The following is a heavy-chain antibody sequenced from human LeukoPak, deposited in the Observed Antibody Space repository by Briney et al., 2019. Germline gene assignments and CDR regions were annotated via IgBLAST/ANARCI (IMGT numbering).Heavy chain of an antibody. D-gene: IGHD1-26*01. J-gene: IGHJ6*02. V-gene: IGHV4-59*01. Sequence: PSETLSLTCSVSDGSINSYYWNWIRRPPGKGLEWIGYIYYNGNTNYSPFLKSRVTMSVDTSKNLFSLKVSSVTAADTAVYYCARGRSNYYGMDVWGQGTTVTVSS. CDR1: DGSINSYY. CDR3: ARGRSNYYGMDV. CDR2: IYYNGNT.